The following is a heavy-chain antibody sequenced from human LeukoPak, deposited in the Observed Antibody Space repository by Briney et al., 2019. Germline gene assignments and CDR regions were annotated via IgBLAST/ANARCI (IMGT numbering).Heavy chain of an antibody. Sequence: GGSLRLSCAASGFTFSSYAMHWVRQAPGKGLEWVAVISYDGCNKYYADSVKGRFTISRDNSKNTLYLQMNSLRAEDTAVYYCARGDCSSTSCSADYWGQGTLVTVSS. D-gene: IGHD2-2*01. CDR3: ARGDCSSTSCSADY. CDR1: GFTFSSYA. CDR2: ISYDGCNK. J-gene: IGHJ4*02. V-gene: IGHV3-30*04.